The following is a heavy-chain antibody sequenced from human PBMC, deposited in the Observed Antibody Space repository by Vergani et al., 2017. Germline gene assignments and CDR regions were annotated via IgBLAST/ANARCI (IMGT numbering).Heavy chain of an antibody. CDR2: LSASDRRT. CDR1: GFTVIMHA. J-gene: IGHJ3*02. V-gene: IGHV3-23*01. D-gene: IGHD6-19*01. Sequence: EVQLLESGGDLVQPGGSLRLSCAASGFTVIMHAMSWVRQAPGKGLVWVSTLSASDRRTHYADSVKGRFSISRDNSKNTLFLHMNSLRPEDTAVYYCAKVGRSEVAGTFGAFDIWGQGTTVTVSS. CDR3: AKVGRSEVAGTFGAFDI.